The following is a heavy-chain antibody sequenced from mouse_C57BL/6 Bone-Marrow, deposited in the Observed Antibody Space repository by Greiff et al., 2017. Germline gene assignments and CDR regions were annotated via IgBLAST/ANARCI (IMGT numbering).Heavy chain of an antibody. CDR1: GFTFSSYA. CDR3: ARGWDWYFDV. D-gene: IGHD2-3*01. J-gene: IGHJ1*03. CDR2: ISDGGSYT. Sequence: EVHLVESGGGLVKPGGSLKLSCAASGFTFSSYAMSWVRQTPEKRLEWVATISDGGSYTYYPDNVKGRFTISRDNAKNNLYLQMSHLKSEDTAMYYCARGWDWYFDVWGTGTTVTVSS. V-gene: IGHV5-4*01.